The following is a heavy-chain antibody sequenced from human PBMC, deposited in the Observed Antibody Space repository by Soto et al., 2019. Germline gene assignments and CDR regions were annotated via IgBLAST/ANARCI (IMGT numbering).Heavy chain of an antibody. CDR3: ARGARQVVPAAVVSYYYYMDV. J-gene: IGHJ6*03. V-gene: IGHV1-8*01. CDR2: MNPNSGNT. CDR1: GYTFTSYD. D-gene: IGHD2-2*01. Sequence: ASVKVSCKASGYTFTSYDINWVRQATGQGLEWMGWMNPNSGNTGYAQKFQGRVTMTRNTSISTAYMELSSLRSEDTAVYYCARGARQVVPAAVVSYYYYMDVWGKGTTVTVSS.